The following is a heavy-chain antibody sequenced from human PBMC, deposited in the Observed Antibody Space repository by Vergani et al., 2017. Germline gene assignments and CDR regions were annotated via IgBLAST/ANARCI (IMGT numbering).Heavy chain of an antibody. CDR2: IVVGSGNT. J-gene: IGHJ3*02. V-gene: IGHV1-58*01. CDR1: GFTFTSSA. Sequence: QMQLVQSGPEVKKPGTSVKVSCKASGFTFTSSAVQWVRQARGQRLEWIGWIVVGSGNTNYAQKFQARVTITRDMSTSTAYMELSSLRSEDTAVYYCARVRTNDAFDIWGQGTMVTVSS. D-gene: IGHD1-7*01. CDR3: ARVRTNDAFDI.